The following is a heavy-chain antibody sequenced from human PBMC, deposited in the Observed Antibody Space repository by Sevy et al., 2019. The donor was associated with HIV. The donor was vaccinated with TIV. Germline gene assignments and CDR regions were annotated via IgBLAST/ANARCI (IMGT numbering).Heavy chain of an antibody. CDR3: AKDIAVPGIDRY. Sequence: GGSLRLSCAASGLAFTRYAMSWVRQAPGKGLEWVSTISNSGVNIYYADSVKGRFTVSRDTSKNTLYLQMNSLRVEDTAIYYCAKDIAVPGIDRYWGQGTLVTVSS. D-gene: IGHD6-19*01. J-gene: IGHJ4*02. CDR2: ISNSGVNI. CDR1: GLAFTRYA. V-gene: IGHV3-23*01.